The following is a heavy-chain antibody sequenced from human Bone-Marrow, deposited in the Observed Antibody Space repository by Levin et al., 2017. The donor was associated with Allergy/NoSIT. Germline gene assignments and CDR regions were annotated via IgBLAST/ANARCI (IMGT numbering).Heavy chain of an antibody. CDR3: ARVQGSCSSTLCYVSNDDAFDI. J-gene: IGHJ3*02. CDR1: GYTFSNYY. CDR2: INPNSGGT. Sequence: GASVKVSCKASGYTFSNYYIYWVRQAPGQGLEWMGWINPNSGGTKYAQKFQGRVTMTRDTSISTAYMELRSLRSGDTAVYYCARVQGSCSSTLCYVSNDDAFDIWGQGTTVTVSS. D-gene: IGHD2-2*01. V-gene: IGHV1-2*02.